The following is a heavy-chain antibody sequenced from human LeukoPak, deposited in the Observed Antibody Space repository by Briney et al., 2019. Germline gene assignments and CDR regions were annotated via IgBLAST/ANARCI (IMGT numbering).Heavy chain of an antibody. CDR3: ARVGCSSTSCYFTYNWFDP. J-gene: IGHJ5*02. V-gene: IGHV1-69*01. CDR1: GGTFSSYA. CDR2: IIPIFGTA. D-gene: IGHD2-2*01. Sequence: SVKVSCKASGGTFSSYAISWVRQAPGQGLEWMGGIIPIFGTANYAQKFQGRVTITADESTSTAYMELSSLRSKDTAVYYCARVGCSSTSCYFTYNWFDPCGQGTLVTVSS.